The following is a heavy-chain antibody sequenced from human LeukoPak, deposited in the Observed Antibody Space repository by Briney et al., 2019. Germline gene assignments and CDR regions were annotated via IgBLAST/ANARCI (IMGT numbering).Heavy chain of an antibody. CDR3: AKDSDTAMDFDY. V-gene: IGHV3-30*02. J-gene: IGHJ4*02. D-gene: IGHD5-18*01. Sequence: GGSLRLSCAASGFSFSSYWMHWVRQAPGKGLEWVAFIRYDGSNKYYADSVKGRFTISRDNSKNTLYLQMNSLRAEDTAVYYCAKDSDTAMDFDYWGQGTLVTVSS. CDR2: IRYDGSNK. CDR1: GFSFSSYW.